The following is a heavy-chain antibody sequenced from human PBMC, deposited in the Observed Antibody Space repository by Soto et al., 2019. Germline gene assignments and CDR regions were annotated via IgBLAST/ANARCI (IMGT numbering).Heavy chain of an antibody. J-gene: IGHJ4*02. V-gene: IGHV3-9*01. CDR1: GFTFDDYA. CDR3: AKAFPTNYDILTGLFDY. D-gene: IGHD3-9*01. CDR2: ISWNSGSI. Sequence: GGSLRLSCAASGFTFDDYAMHWVRQAPGKGLEWVSGISWNSGSIGYADSVKGRFTISRDNAKNSLYLQMNSLRAEDTALYYCAKAFPTNYDILTGLFDYWGQGTLVTVSS.